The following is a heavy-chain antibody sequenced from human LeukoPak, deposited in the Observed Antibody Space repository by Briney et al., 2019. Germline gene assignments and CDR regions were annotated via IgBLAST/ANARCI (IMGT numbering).Heavy chain of an antibody. V-gene: IGHV4-59*08. CDR2: IYYSGST. D-gene: IGHD3-22*01. Sequence: SETLSLTCTVSGGSISSYYWSWIRQPPGKGLEWIGYIYYSGSTNYNPSLKSRVTISVDTSKNQFSLKLSSVTAADTAVYYCARGYITMIAHYFDYWGQGTLVTVSS. CDR1: GGSISSYY. J-gene: IGHJ4*02. CDR3: ARGYITMIAHYFDY.